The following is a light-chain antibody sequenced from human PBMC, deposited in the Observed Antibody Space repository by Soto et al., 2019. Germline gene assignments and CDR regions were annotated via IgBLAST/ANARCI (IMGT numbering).Light chain of an antibody. CDR2: GVS. CDR1: QNINSN. V-gene: IGKV3-15*01. Sequence: IVMTQSPATLSVSPGERVTLSCRASQNINSNLAWYQHKPGQAPRLLIYGVSTRATGVPARFSGGGSGTDFTLTISRLEPEDFAVYYCQQYGSSPLTFGGGTKVDI. J-gene: IGKJ4*01. CDR3: QQYGSSPLT.